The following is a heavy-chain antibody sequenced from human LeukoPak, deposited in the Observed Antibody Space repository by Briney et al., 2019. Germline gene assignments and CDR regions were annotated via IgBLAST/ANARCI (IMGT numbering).Heavy chain of an antibody. D-gene: IGHD5-12*01. V-gene: IGHV4-4*07. J-gene: IGHJ4*01. CDR1: GGSISGYY. CDR3: SRKPITHFFDY. Sequence: SETLSLTCNVSGGSISGYYWHWIRQPAGKGLEWIGRIYASGSTNYNPSLGSRVTMSLDTSKNYFSLKLNSVPAADPAVYFCSRKPITHFFDYWGQGTLVTVSP. CDR2: IYASGST.